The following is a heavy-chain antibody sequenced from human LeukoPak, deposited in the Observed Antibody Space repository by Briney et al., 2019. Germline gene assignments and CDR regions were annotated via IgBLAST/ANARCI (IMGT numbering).Heavy chain of an antibody. CDR2: ISGSGGST. Sequence: GGSLRLSCAASGFTFSSYAMSWVRQAPGKGLEWVSAISGSGGSTYYADSVKGRFTISRDNSKNTLYLQMNSLRAEDTAVYYCANLIAVAGTLHDYWGQGTLVTVSS. CDR1: GFTFSSYA. CDR3: ANLIAVAGTLHDY. D-gene: IGHD6-19*01. V-gene: IGHV3-23*01. J-gene: IGHJ4*02.